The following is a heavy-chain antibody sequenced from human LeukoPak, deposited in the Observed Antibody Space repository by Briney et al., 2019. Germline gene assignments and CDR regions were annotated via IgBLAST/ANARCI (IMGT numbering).Heavy chain of an antibody. V-gene: IGHV4-4*07. CDR2: IYTSGST. CDR1: GGSISSYY. J-gene: IGHJ6*02. Sequence: SETLSLTCTVSGGSISSYYWSWIRQPAGKGLEWIGRIYTSGSTNHNPSLKSRVTMSVDTSKNQFSLKLSFVTAADTAVYYCARSSTPYYYYGMDVWGQGTTVTVSS. D-gene: IGHD2/OR15-2a*01. CDR3: ARSSTPYYYYGMDV.